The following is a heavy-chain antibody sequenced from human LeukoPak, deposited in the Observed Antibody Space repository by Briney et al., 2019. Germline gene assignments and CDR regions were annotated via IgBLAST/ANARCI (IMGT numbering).Heavy chain of an antibody. CDR3: ARDGYFDY. CDR1: GYTFTSYG. V-gene: IGHV1-18*01. Sequence: ASVKVSCTASGYTFTSYGIGWVRQAPGQGLEWMGWISGNNDNTNYAQKIQGRVTMTTDTSTSTAYVELRSLRSDDTAVYYCARDGYFDYWGQGTLVTVSS. J-gene: IGHJ4*02. CDR2: ISGNNDNT.